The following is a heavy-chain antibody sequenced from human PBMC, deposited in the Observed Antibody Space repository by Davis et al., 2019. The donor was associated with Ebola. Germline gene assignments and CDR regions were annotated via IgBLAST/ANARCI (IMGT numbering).Heavy chain of an antibody. Sequence: PGGSLRLSCAASGFTFSSYWMHWVRQAPGKGLVWVSRIKTDGSTTIYADSVKGRFTISRDNAKNSLYLQMSSLRVEDTAVYYCARYGPYSSIWYQSWGEHWGQGTLVTVSS. CDR1: GFTFSSYW. V-gene: IGHV3-74*01. CDR3: ARYGPYSSIWYQSWGEH. D-gene: IGHD2-2*01. J-gene: IGHJ1*01. CDR2: IKTDGSTT.